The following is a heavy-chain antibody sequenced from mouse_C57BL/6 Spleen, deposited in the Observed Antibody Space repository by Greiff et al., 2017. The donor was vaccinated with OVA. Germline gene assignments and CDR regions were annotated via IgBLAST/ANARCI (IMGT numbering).Heavy chain of an antibody. J-gene: IGHJ4*01. Sequence: QVQLQQPGAELVMPGASVKLSCKASGYTFTSYWMHWVKQRPGQGLEWIGEIDPSDSYTNYNQKFKGKSTLTVDKSSSTAYMQLSSLTSEDSAVYYCARGVRYYAMDYWGQGTSVTVSS. V-gene: IGHV1-69*01. CDR1: GYTFTSYW. D-gene: IGHD2-14*01. CDR2: IDPSDSYT. CDR3: ARGVRYYAMDY.